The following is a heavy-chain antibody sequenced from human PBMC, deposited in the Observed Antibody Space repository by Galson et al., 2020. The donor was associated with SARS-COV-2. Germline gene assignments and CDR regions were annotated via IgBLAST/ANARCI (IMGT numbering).Heavy chain of an antibody. CDR3: ARDLGGWCDP. J-gene: IGHJ5*02. Sequence: QLGESLKISCAASGFTFSSYAMHWVRQAPGKGLAWVAVISYAGSTKYYADSVKGRFTISRDNSKNTLYLQMNSLRAEDTAVYYCARDLGGWCDPWGQGTLVTVSS. V-gene: IGHV3-30*04. CDR2: ISYAGSTK. CDR1: GFTFSSYA.